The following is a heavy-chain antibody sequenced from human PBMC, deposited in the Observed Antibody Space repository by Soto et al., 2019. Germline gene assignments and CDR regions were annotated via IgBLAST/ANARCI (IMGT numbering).Heavy chain of an antibody. Sequence: QLQLQESGSGLVKPSQTLSLTCAVSGGSISSGGYSWSWIRQPPGKGLEWIGYIYHSGSTYYNPAITSRVTISVDRSKNQFTLNLSSVTAADPAVYSCARVPSPWGHGTLVTVS. J-gene: IGHJ5*02. CDR1: GGSISSGGYS. CDR2: IYHSGST. V-gene: IGHV4-30-2*01. CDR3: ARVPSP.